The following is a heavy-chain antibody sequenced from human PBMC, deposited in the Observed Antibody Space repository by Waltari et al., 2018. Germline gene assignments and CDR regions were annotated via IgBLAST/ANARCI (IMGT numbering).Heavy chain of an antibody. Sequence: EVQLVESGGGLVQPGRSLRLSCTASGFTFGDYAMSWFRQAPGKGLGWVGFIRSKAYGGTTEYAASVKGRFTISRDDSKSIAYLQMNSLKTEDTAVYYCTRGGSLTMVVTPEFLDYWGQGTLVTVSS. CDR2: IRSKAYGGTT. CDR3: TRGGSLTMVVTPEFLDY. V-gene: IGHV3-49*03. D-gene: IGHD2-21*02. J-gene: IGHJ4*02. CDR1: GFTFGDYA.